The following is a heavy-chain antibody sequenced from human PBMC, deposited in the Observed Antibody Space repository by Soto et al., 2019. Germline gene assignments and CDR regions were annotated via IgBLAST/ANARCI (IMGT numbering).Heavy chain of an antibody. J-gene: IGHJ5*02. CDR2: ISGSGTIT. Sequence: EGQLLESGGGLVQPGGSLRLSCAASGFTFSNYAMSWVRQAPGKGLEWVSGISGSGTITYYADSVKGRFTISRDNSRNTLCLQLISLRVEDTAIYYCAKLSVGAPTLGPWGQGTLVTVSS. V-gene: IGHV3-23*01. D-gene: IGHD1-26*01. CDR1: GFTFSNYA. CDR3: AKLSVGAPTLGP.